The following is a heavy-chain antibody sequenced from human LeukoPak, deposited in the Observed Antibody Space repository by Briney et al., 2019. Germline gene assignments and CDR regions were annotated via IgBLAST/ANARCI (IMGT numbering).Heavy chain of an antibody. D-gene: IGHD6-13*01. CDR3: ARGDPGSTWSCFDN. CDR1: GFTFSSYT. CDR2: IRSSGSSM. V-gene: IGHV3-48*04. J-gene: IGHJ4*02. Sequence: GGSLRLSCAASGFTFSSYTMNWVRQAPGRGLEWVAYIRSSGSSMNYADSVKGRFNISRDNAKNSLFLQMSSLRAEDTGVYYCARGDPGSTWSCFDNWGLGTLVTVSP.